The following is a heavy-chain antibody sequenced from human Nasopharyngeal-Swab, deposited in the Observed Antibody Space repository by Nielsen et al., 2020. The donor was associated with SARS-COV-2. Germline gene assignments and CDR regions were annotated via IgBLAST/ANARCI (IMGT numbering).Heavy chain of an antibody. D-gene: IGHD6-13*01. Sequence: WIRQPPGKGLEWVAVISYDGNNKYYADSVKGRFSISRDNSKNTLYLQMNSLRAEDTAVYYRARDRRAAGTGGYFDYWGQGTPVTVSS. J-gene: IGHJ4*02. V-gene: IGHV3-30*04. CDR3: ARDRRAAGTGGYFDY. CDR2: ISYDGNNK.